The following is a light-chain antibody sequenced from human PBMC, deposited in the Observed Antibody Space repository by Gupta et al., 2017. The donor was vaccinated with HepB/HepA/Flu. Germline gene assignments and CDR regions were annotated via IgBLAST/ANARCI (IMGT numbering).Light chain of an antibody. Sequence: QSALTQPASLSGSPGQSITISCTGSSSDVGGYEHVSWYQQHPGKAPKLIICEVSDRPSGVSNRFSGSKSGNTASLTISRLLAEDEAHYYCNSYSSSNTLVVFGGGTKLTVL. CDR1: SSDVGGYEH. CDR2: EVS. V-gene: IGLV2-14*01. J-gene: IGLJ2*01. CDR3: NSYSSSNTLVV.